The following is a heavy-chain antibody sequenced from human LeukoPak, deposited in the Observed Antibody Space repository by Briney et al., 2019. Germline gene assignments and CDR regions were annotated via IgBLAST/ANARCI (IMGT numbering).Heavy chain of an antibody. CDR2: IHSNGYT. V-gene: IGHV4-4*09. CDR3: TKREGPMSGSYDYFDP. Sequence: SETLSLTSTVSGGSISGYYWSWIRQPPGQGLEWIAYIHSNGYTNYNPSLKSRVTISVDTSKNQFSLKVTSVTAADTAMYYCTKREGPMSGSYDYFDPWGQGTLVTVS. D-gene: IGHD1-26*01. J-gene: IGHJ5*02. CDR1: GGSISGYY.